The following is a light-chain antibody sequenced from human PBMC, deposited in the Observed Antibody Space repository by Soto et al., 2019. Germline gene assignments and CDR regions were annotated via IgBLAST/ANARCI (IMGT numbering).Light chain of an antibody. CDR2: GAS. CDR3: QQYGSSPSYT. CDR1: QSVSSSY. J-gene: IGKJ2*01. Sequence: ELVLTQSPGTLSLSPGERATLSCRASQSVSSSYLAWYQQKPGQAPRLLIYGASSSATGIPDWFSGSGSGTDFILTISRLEPEDFSVYYCQQYGSSPSYTFGQGTKLEIK. V-gene: IGKV3-20*01.